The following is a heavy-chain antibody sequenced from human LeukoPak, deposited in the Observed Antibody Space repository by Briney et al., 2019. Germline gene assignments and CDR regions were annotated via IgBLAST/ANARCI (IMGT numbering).Heavy chain of an antibody. CDR2: ISGSSDNT. D-gene: IGHD7-27*01. CDR1: GFTFSNYA. CDR3: AKDPINWGSIYFDC. J-gene: IGHJ4*02. Sequence: GGSLRLSCEASGFTFSNYAMSWVRQAPGKGLEWVSSISGSSDNTNYADSVKGRSTISRDNSKNILYLQMNSLTAEDTAVYWCAKDPINWGSIYFDCWGQGTLVSVSS. V-gene: IGHV3-23*01.